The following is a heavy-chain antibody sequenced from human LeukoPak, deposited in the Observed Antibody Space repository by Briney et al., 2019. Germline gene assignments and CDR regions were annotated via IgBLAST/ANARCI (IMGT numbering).Heavy chain of an antibody. CDR3: ARSPGKIVVVPAGGDYYYYMDV. J-gene: IGHJ6*03. CDR2: IYYSGSP. V-gene: IGHV4-30-4*01. CDR1: GGSISSGDYY. Sequence: KTSETLSLTCTGSGGSISSGDYYWSWIRQPPGKGLEWIGYIYYSGSPYYNPSLKSRVTISVDRSKNQFSLKLSSVTAADTAVYYCARSPGKIVVVPAGGDYYYYMDVWGKGTTVTVSS. D-gene: IGHD2-2*01.